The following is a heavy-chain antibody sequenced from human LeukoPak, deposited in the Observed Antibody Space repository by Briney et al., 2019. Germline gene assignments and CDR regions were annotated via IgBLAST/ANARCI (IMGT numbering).Heavy chain of an antibody. CDR1: GFTFSSYA. D-gene: IGHD3-9*01. CDR3: AKDPTYYDILTGYNYGMDV. Sequence: GGPLRLSCAASGFTFSSYAMSWVRQAPGKGLEWVSAISGSGGSTYYADSVKGRFTISRDNSKNTLYLQMNSLRAEDTAVYYCAKDPTYYDILTGYNYGMDVWGQGTTVTASS. CDR2: ISGSGGST. J-gene: IGHJ6*02. V-gene: IGHV3-23*01.